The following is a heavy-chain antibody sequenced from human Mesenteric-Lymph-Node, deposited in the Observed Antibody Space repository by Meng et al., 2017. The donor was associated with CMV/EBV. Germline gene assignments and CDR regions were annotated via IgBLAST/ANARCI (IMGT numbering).Heavy chain of an antibody. D-gene: IGHD3-3*01. CDR2: ITNSGSTI. J-gene: IGHJ3*02. CDR3: ARVYYDFWSVHAFDI. Sequence: GGSLRLSCAASGFTFSSYEMNWVRQAPGKGLEWVSYITNSGSTIYYADSVKGRFTISRDNAKNSLYLQMNSLRAEDTAVYYCARVYYDFWSVHAFDIWGQGTLVTVSS. V-gene: IGHV3-48*03. CDR1: GFTFSSYE.